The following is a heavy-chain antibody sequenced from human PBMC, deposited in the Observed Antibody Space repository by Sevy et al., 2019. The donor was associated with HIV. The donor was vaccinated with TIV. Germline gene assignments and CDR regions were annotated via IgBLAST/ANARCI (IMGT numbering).Heavy chain of an antibody. CDR1: GGSISSGDYY. D-gene: IGHD6-19*01. J-gene: IGHJ3*02. V-gene: IGHV4-30-4*01. CDR2: IYYSGST. Sequence: LTCTVSGGSISSGDYYWSWIRQPPGKGLEWIGYIYYSGSTYYNPSLKSRVTISVDTSKNQFSLKLSSVTAADTAVYYCARVGSFGAGTFAFDIWGQGTMVTVSS. CDR3: ARVGSFGAGTFAFDI.